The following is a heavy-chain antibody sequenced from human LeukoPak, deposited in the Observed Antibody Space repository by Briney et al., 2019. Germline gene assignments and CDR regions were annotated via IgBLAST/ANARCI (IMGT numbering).Heavy chain of an antibody. CDR3: ARDGIVGATQLDY. J-gene: IGHJ4*02. V-gene: IGHV3-23*01. Sequence: GGSLRLSCAASGFTFSSYAMSWVRQAPGKGLEWVSAISGGGDNTYYADSVRGRFTISRDNSKNTLFLQMNSLRAEDTAVYYCARDGIVGATQLDYWGQGTLVTVSS. CDR1: GFTFSSYA. D-gene: IGHD1-26*01. CDR2: ISGGGDNT.